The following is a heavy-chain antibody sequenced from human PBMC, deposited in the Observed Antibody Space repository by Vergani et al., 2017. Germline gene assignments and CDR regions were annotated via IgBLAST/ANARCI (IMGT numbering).Heavy chain of an antibody. V-gene: IGHV4-34*02. Sequence: QVQLRQWGAGLVKPSETLSLTCGIYGDSLRGHYWSWIRQSPGKGLEWIGEINHSGSTNYNPSLKSRVTISVDTSKNQFSLKLSSVTAADTAVYYCARGRKYCSSTSCYLYYYYYYMDVWGKGTTVTVSS. CDR2: INHSGST. CDR3: ARGRKYCSSTSCYLYYYYYYMDV. D-gene: IGHD2-2*01. J-gene: IGHJ6*03. CDR1: GDSLRGHY.